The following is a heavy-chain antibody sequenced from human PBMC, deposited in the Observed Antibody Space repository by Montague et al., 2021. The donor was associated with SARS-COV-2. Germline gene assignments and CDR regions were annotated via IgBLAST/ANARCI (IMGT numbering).Heavy chain of an antibody. V-gene: IGHV3-66*01. J-gene: IGHJ6*02. D-gene: IGHD6-13*01. CDR2: IYSGGST. CDR1: GFTVSSNY. Sequence: SLRLSCAASGFTVSSNYMSWVRQAPGKGLEWVSDIYSGGSTYYADSVKGRLTISRDNSKNTVYLQMNSLRAEDTAVYYCARDTPKQLNYYYGMDVWGQGTTVTVSS. CDR3: ARDTPKQLNYYYGMDV.